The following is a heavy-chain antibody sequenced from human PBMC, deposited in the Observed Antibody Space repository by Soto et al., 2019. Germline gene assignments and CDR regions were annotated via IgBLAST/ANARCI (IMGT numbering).Heavy chain of an antibody. Sequence: QVQLVQSGAEVKKPGASVKVSCKASGYSFTTYAVHWVHQAPGQRLEWMGWIDVGNGNTKYSQKFQGRVTMTRDTSANTAYMELSSLTSEDTAVYYCARNVVATIQLDYWGQGTLVTVSS. CDR1: GYSFTTYA. V-gene: IGHV1-3*01. CDR2: IDVGNGNT. D-gene: IGHD5-12*01. J-gene: IGHJ4*02. CDR3: ARNVVATIQLDY.